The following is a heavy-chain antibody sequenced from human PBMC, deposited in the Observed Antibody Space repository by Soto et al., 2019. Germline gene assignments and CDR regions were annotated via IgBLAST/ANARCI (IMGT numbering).Heavy chain of an antibody. V-gene: IGHV1-18*01. CDR1: GYTFTSYG. CDR3: ARIYDFWSGYPYMDV. D-gene: IGHD3-3*01. Sequence: GASVKLSCKASGYTFTSYGISWVRQAPGQGLEWMGWISAYNGNTNYAQKLQGRVTMTTDTSTSTAYMELRSLRSDDTAVYYCARIYDFWSGYPYMDVWGKGTTVTVSS. J-gene: IGHJ6*03. CDR2: ISAYNGNT.